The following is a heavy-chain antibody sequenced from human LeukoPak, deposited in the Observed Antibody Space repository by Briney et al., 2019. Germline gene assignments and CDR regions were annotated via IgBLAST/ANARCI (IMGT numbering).Heavy chain of an antibody. CDR1: GGSISGSSYY. D-gene: IGHD3-3*01. Sequence: SETLSLTCTVSGGSISGSSYYWGWIRQPPGKWLEWIGSIYYSGSTYYNPSLKSRVTISVDTSKNQFSLRLSSVAAADTAVYYCASGQYYDLWSGYYVDWGQGTLVTVSA. V-gene: IGHV4-39*01. CDR2: IYYSGST. CDR3: ASGQYYDLWSGYYVD. J-gene: IGHJ4*02.